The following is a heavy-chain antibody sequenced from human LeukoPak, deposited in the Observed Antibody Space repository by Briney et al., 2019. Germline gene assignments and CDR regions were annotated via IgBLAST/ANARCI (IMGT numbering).Heavy chain of an antibody. CDR3: ARDRTYYGIDV. Sequence: SETLSLTCTVSGGSISSYYWGWIRQPPGRGLEWIGYIYYSGSTNYNPSLRSRVTISVDTSKTQFSLKVRSVTAADTAVYYCARDRTYYGIDVWGQGTTVTVSS. J-gene: IGHJ6*02. CDR2: IYYSGST. V-gene: IGHV4-59*01. CDR1: GGSISSYY.